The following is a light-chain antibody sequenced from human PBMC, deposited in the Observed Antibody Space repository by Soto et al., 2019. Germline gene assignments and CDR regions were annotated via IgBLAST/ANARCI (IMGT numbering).Light chain of an antibody. V-gene: IGLV1-40*01. CDR1: SSNLGANSD. CDR2: GTS. Sequence: QLVLTQPPSVSGAPGQRVTISCTGSSSNLGANSDVHWYQQLAGAAPKLLIYGTSNRPSGVSDRFSGSKSGTSASLAITGLQAEDEADYYCQSYDNSLSGFYVFGTGTKVTVL. J-gene: IGLJ1*01. CDR3: QSYDNSLSGFYV.